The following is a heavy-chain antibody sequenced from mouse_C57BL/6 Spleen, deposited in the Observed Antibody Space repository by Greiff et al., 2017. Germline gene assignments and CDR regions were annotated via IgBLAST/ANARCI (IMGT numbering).Heavy chain of an antibody. D-gene: IGHD1-1*01. CDR2: INPSTGGT. V-gene: IGHV1-42*01. Sequence: EVQLQQSGPELVKPGASVKISCKASGYSFTGYYMNWVKQSPEKSLEWIGEINPSTGGTTYNQKFKAKATLTVDKSSSTAYMQLKSLTSEDSAVYYGARRGGSSFWFAYWGQGTLVTVSA. CDR3: ARRGGSSFWFAY. CDR1: GYSFTGYY. J-gene: IGHJ3*01.